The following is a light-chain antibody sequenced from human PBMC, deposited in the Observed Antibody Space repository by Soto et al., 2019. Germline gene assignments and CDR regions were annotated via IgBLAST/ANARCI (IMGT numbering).Light chain of an antibody. V-gene: IGLV2-23*03. CDR3: CSYAGSSTFV. CDR2: EGS. CDR1: SSDVGSYNL. J-gene: IGLJ2*01. Sequence: SALTQPASVSGSPGQSITIPCTGTSSDVGSYNLVSWYQQHPGKVPKLMLYEGSKRPSGVSDPFSGSKSGNTASLTISGLQAEDEADYYCCSYAGSSTFVFGGGTKLTVL.